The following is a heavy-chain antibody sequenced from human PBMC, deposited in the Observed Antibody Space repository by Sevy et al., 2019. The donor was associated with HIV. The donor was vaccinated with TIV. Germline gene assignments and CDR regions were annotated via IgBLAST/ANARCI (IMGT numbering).Heavy chain of an antibody. D-gene: IGHD1-26*01. Sequence: SETLSLTCTVSGGSITSLYWNWIRQPPGKGLEWIANIYYNGHINYKPSLKSRVTLSLDTSKIQFSLRLGSVTAADTAMYYCAGENAWGRGYSWGQGTLVTVSS. V-gene: IGHV4-59*08. CDR3: AGENAWGRGYS. CDR1: GGSITSLY. J-gene: IGHJ4*02. CDR2: IYYNGHI.